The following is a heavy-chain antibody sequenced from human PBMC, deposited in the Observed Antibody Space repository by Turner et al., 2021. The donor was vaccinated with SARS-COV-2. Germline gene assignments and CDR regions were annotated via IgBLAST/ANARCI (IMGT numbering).Heavy chain of an antibody. V-gene: IGHV1-24*01. D-gene: IGHD2-2*01. Sequence: QVQLVQSGAEVNKPGASVKVSCKISGYTLTELSMYGVRQAPGKGLELMGGFDPEDGETIYAQNFQGRVTMTEDTSTDTAYMVLSSLRAEDTAVYLWATGYQLRVNWFDPWGQGTLVTVSS. CDR1: GYTLTELS. J-gene: IGHJ5*02. CDR2: FDPEDGET. CDR3: ATGYQLRVNWFDP.